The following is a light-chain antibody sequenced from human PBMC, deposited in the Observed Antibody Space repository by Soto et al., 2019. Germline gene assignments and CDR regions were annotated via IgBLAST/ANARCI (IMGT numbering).Light chain of an antibody. Sequence: QSALTQPAAVSGSPGQSITISCTGTSGDIGGNNYASWYQQHPGKAPKLMIYDVSDRASGASSRFSGSKSGNTASLTISGLQPLDEADYYCSSFTCTSTFFGTGTNVTVL. CDR1: SGDIGGNNY. CDR2: DVS. CDR3: SSFTCTSTF. J-gene: IGLJ1*01. V-gene: IGLV2-14*03.